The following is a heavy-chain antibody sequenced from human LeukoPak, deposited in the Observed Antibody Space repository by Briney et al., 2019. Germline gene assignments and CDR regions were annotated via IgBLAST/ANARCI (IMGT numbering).Heavy chain of an antibody. V-gene: IGHV3-30*12. D-gene: IGHD5-18*01. Sequence: GGSLRLSCAASGFNFSTYGMHWVRQAPGKGLEWVAVISYDGSNKYYADSVKGRFTISRDNAKNSLYLQMNTLRAEDTAIYYCAREWTYSRGAVDIWGQGTVVTVSS. CDR2: ISYDGSNK. CDR3: AREWTYSRGAVDI. CDR1: GFNFSTYG. J-gene: IGHJ3*02.